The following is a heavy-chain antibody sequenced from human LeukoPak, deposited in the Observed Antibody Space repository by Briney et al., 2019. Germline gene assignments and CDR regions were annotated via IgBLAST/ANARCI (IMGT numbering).Heavy chain of an antibody. D-gene: IGHD3-16*02. V-gene: IGHV3-30*02. Sequence: GGSLTLSCAASGFTFSSYGMHWVRQPPGKGLEWVAFIRYDGSNKYYADSVKGRFTISRDNCRNALYMKMNSMRTEDTAVYYCGKDYYDYVWGSYRYGYYYYYYMDVWGKGTTVTVSS. CDR2: IRYDGSNK. J-gene: IGHJ6*03. CDR3: GKDYYDYVWGSYRYGYYYYYYMDV. CDR1: GFTFSSYG.